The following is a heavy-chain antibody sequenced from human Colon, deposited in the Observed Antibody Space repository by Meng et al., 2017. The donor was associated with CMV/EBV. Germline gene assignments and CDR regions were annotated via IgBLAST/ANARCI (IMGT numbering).Heavy chain of an antibody. J-gene: IGHJ4*02. CDR1: GFTFSSYW. CDR2: INSGRSST. D-gene: IGHD6-13*01. CDR3: ARTNLRSIEAAGTFDY. Sequence: GGSLRLSCAASGFTFSSYWMHWVRQAPGKGLVWVSRINSGRSSTNYADSVKGRFTISRDNAKNTLFLQMSSLRAEDTAVYYGARTNLRSIEAAGTFDYWGQGTLVTVSS. V-gene: IGHV3-74*01.